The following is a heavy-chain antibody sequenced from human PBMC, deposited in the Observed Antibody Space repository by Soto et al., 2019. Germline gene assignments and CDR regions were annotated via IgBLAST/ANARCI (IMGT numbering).Heavy chain of an antibody. J-gene: IGHJ4*02. V-gene: IGHV3-30*18. CDR3: AKGMIRTTSHFDY. D-gene: IGHD1-7*01. CDR2: ISYDASNK. CDR1: GFTFSSYG. Sequence: GSLRLSCAASGFTFSSYGMHWVHQAPGKGLEWVAVISYDASNKYYADSVKGRFTISRDNSKNTLYLQMNSLRAEDTAVYYCAKGMIRTTSHFDYWGQGTRVTVSS.